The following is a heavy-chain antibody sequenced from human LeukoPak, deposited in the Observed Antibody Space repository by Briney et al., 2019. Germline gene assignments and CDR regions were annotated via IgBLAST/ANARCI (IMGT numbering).Heavy chain of an antibody. V-gene: IGHV4-39*01. CDR2: IYDSGNT. D-gene: IGHD3-16*01. Sequence: SETLSLTCTVSGGSISRSSNWWGWVRHPPGKGLEWIGTIYDSGNTFYNPSLTSRVTISLATSRSAFSLRLSSVTAAETAVYSCARRDYGVSFAAWGDGTLVTV. J-gene: IGHJ5*01. CDR3: ARRDYGVSFAA. CDR1: GGSISRSSNW.